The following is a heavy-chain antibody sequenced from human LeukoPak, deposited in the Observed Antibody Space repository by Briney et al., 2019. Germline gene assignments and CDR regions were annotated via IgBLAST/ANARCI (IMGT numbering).Heavy chain of an antibody. D-gene: IGHD2-15*01. CDR1: GFTFSKYG. V-gene: IGHV3-33*01. J-gene: IGHJ5*02. Sequence: PGGSLRRSCAASGFTFSKYGMHWVRQAPGKGLEWVAVIWFDGSNRNHADSVKGRFTISRDNSKNTLFLQMNSLRVEDTAVYFCVRDYCSGGSCYESNWFDPWGQGTLVTVSS. CDR2: IWFDGSNR. CDR3: VRDYCSGGSCYESNWFDP.